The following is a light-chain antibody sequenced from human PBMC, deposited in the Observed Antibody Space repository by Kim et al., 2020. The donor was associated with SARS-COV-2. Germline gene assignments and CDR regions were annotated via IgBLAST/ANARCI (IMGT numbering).Light chain of an antibody. CDR2: GKD. J-gene: IGLJ2*01. Sequence: SYELTQDPAVSVALGQTVRITCQGDSLRSYYATWYQQKPGQAPKVVIYGKDNRPSGIPDRFSGSNSGNTAYLTITGTQAGDEADYYCNSRDSNDNVVFGGGTQLTVL. V-gene: IGLV3-19*01. CDR3: NSRDSNDNVV. CDR1: SLRSYY.